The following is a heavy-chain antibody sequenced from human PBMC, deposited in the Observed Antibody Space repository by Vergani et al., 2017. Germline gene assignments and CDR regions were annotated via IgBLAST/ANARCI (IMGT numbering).Heavy chain of an antibody. D-gene: IGHD2-2*01. V-gene: IGHV3-30*02. CDR1: GFTFSSYE. J-gene: IGHJ4*02. Sequence: VQLVESGGGLVQPGGSLRLSCAASGFTFSSYEMNWVRQAPGKGLEWLAYLRYDGTTKQYADSVKGRFTISRDNSKNTLYLQMDSLRPEDTAMFYCVKDRGASIGFDDWGQGTQVTVSS. CDR3: VKDRGASIGFDD. CDR2: LRYDGTTK.